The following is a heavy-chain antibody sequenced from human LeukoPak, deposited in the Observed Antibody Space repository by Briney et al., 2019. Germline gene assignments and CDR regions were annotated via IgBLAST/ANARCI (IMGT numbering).Heavy chain of an antibody. D-gene: IGHD6-19*01. Sequence: PGGSLRLSCAASGFTFDDYGMSWVRQAPGKGLEWVSAISGSGGSTYYADSVKGRFTISRDNSKNTLYLQMNSLRAEDTAVYYCAKPRRGWLITGYYFDYWGQGTLVTVSS. CDR3: AKPRRGWLITGYYFDY. CDR2: ISGSGGST. CDR1: GFTFDDYG. V-gene: IGHV3-23*01. J-gene: IGHJ4*02.